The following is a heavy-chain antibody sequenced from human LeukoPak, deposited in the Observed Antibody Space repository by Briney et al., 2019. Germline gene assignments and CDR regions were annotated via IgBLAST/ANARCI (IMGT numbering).Heavy chain of an antibody. CDR1: GFTFSSYA. D-gene: IGHD1-26*01. J-gene: IGHJ5*02. CDR2: ISGSGGST. CDR3: AKDRSGSYKWVDWFDP. V-gene: IGHV3-23*01. Sequence: PGGSLRLSCAASGFTFSSYAMSWVRQAPGKGLEWVSAISGSGGSTYYADSVKGRFTISRDNSKNTLYLQMNSLRAEDTAVYYCAKDRSGSYKWVDWFDPWGQGTLVTVSS.